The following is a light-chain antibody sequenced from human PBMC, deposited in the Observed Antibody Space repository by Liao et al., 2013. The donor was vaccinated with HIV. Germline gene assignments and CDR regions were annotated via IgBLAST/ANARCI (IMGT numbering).Light chain of an antibody. J-gene: IGLJ2*01. Sequence: SYELTQPPSVSVAPGKTASITCGGNNIGDKSVHWYQQKPGQVPVLVIAHDSDRPSGIPERFSGSNSGNTATLTISRVEPGDEADYYCQVWDGDFAVFGGGTKLTVL. V-gene: IGLV3-21*04. CDR1: NIGDKS. CDR3: QVWDGDFAV. CDR2: HDS.